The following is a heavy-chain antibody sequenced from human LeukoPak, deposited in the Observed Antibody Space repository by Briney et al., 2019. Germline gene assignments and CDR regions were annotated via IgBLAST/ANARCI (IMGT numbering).Heavy chain of an antibody. V-gene: IGHV3-21*01. J-gene: IGHJ4*02. CDR3: AREMYSSACGY. CDR1: GFTFSSYS. D-gene: IGHD6-19*01. Sequence: GGSLRLSCAASGFTFSSYSMNWVRQAPGKGLEWVSSISSSSSYVYYADSVKGRFTISRDNAKNSLYLQMNSLRAEDTAVYYCAREMYSSACGYWGQGTLVTVSS. CDR2: ISSSSSYV.